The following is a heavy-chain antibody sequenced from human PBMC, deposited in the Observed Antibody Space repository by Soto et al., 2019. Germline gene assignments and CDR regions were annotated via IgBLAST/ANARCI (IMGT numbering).Heavy chain of an antibody. CDR2: ISWDGYST. D-gene: IGHD5-12*01. J-gene: IGHJ5*02. Sequence: PGGALRLSWAASGCTFDDYTMHWGRQAPGEGLEWVSLISWDGYSTYYTDSVKGRFTISRDNSRNSLYLRMNSLRTEDTALYYCAKVMALRGYRGFDPWGLGTVCTVSS. V-gene: IGHV3-43*01. CDR3: AKVMALRGYRGFDP. CDR1: GCTFDDYT.